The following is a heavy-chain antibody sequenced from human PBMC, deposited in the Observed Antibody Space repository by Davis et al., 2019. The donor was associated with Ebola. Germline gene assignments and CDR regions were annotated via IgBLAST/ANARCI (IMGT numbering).Heavy chain of an antibody. D-gene: IGHD6-19*01. CDR3: ARVGGWYPYFDY. CDR1: GYSFISYG. V-gene: IGHV1-3*01. J-gene: IGHJ4*02. CDR2: INAGNGNT. Sequence: ASVKVSCKASGYSFISYGFSWVRQPPGQRLECMGWINAGNGNTKYSQKFQGRVTITRDTSASTAYMELSSLRSEDTAVYYCARVGGWYPYFDYWGQGTLVTVSS.